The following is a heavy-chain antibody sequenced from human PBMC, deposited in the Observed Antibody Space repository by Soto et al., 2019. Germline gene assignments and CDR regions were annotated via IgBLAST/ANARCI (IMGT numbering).Heavy chain of an antibody. J-gene: IGHJ4*02. CDR2: LSDSGGSI. V-gene: IGHV3-23*01. Sequence: PGGSLRLSCTASGFTFSSHAMTWVRQAPGKGLEWVSGLSDSGGSIYYADSVKGRFTIFRDNSMNTLYLQMNTLRAEDTAVYYCAKVASSWYAGFFDLWGQGTLVTVSS. D-gene: IGHD6-13*01. CDR3: AKVASSWYAGFFDL. CDR1: GFTFSSHA.